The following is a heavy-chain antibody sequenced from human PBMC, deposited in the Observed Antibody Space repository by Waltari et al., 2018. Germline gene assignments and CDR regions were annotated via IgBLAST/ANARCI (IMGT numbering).Heavy chain of an antibody. CDR2: IYYSGST. Sequence: QVQLQESGPGLVKPSQTLSLTCTVSGGPISSGGYYWSSIRQHPGKGLEWIVYIYYSGSTYYNPSLKSRVTISVDTSKNQFSLKLSSVTAADTAVYYCARDFMGVSWFDPWGQGTLVTVSS. CDR3: ARDFMGVSWFDP. CDR1: GGPISSGGYY. D-gene: IGHD3-16*01. V-gene: IGHV4-31*03. J-gene: IGHJ5*02.